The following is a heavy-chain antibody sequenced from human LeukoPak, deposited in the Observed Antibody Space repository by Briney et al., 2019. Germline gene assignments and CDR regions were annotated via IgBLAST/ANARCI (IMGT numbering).Heavy chain of an antibody. V-gene: IGHV4-39*01. CDR1: GVSISSSNSY. CDR3: ARVSTAGTPYYYCTDV. CDR2: IYYSGNT. D-gene: IGHD6-13*01. Sequence: SETLSLTCTVSGVSISSSNSYWGWIRQPPGKGLEWVGSIYYSGNTYYNASLKSQVSISIDTSKNQFSLRLTSVTAADTAVYYCARVSTAGTPYYYCTDVWGKGTTVTISS. J-gene: IGHJ6*03.